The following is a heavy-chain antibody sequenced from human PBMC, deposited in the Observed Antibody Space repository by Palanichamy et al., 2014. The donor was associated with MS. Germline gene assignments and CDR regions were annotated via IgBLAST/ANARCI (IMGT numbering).Heavy chain of an antibody. CDR1: GFTFSSYW. J-gene: IGHJ5*02. CDR2: INSDGSST. V-gene: IGHV3-74*01. Sequence: EVQLVESGGGLVQPGGSLRLSCAASGFTFSSYWMHWVRQAPGKGLVWVSRINSDGSSTSYADSVKGRFTISRDNAKNTLYLQMNSLRAGDTAVYYCARNRYNWNYVVWFDPWGQGTLVTVSS. CDR3: ARNRYNWNYVVWFDP. D-gene: IGHD1-7*01.